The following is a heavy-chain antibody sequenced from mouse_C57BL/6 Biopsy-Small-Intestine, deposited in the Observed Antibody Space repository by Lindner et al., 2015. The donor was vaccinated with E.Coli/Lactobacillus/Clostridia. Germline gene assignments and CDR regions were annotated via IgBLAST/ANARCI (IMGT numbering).Heavy chain of an antibody. V-gene: IGHV1-82*01. J-gene: IGHJ4*01. CDR3: AEIYYDYDDEGDY. CDR2: IYPGGGDT. CDR1: GYAFSSSW. D-gene: IGHD2-4*01. Sequence: VQLQESGPELVKPGASVKISCKASGYAFSSSWMSWVKQRPGKGLEWIGRIYPGGGDTNYNGKFKGKATLTADKSSSTAYMQLSSLTSEDSAVYFCAEIYYDYDDEGDYWGQGTSVTVSS.